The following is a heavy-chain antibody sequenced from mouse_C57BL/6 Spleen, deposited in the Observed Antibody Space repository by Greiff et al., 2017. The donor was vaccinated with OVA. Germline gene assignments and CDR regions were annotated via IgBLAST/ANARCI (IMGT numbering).Heavy chain of an antibody. V-gene: IGHV1-82*01. CDR3: AVITTKAMDY. J-gene: IGHJ4*01. CDR2: IYPGDGDT. D-gene: IGHD1-1*01. Sequence: QVQLQQSGPELVKPGASVKISCKASGYAFSSSWMNWVKQRPGKGLEWIGRIYPGDGDTNYNGKFKGKATLTADKSSSTAYMQLSSLTSEDSAVYYCAVITTKAMDYWGQGTSVTVSS. CDR1: GYAFSSSW.